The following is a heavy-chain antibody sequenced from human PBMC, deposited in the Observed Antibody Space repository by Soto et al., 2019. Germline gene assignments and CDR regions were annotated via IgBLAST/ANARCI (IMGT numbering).Heavy chain of an antibody. CDR3: ARDLSGSPSGWFDP. D-gene: IGHD6-25*01. CDR2: IIPIFGTA. Sequence: ASVKFSCKAYGGPFSSYAISWVRHASGQGLEWMGGIIPIFGTANYAHQFQGRVTITADESTSTAYMELSSLRSEDTAVYYCARDLSGSPSGWFDPWGQGTLVTVS. V-gene: IGHV1-69*13. CDR1: GGPFSSYA. J-gene: IGHJ5*02.